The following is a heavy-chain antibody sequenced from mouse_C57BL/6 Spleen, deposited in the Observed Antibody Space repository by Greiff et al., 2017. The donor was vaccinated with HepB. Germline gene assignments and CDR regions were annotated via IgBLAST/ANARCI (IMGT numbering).Heavy chain of an antibody. CDR1: GFSLTSYG. D-gene: IGHD1-1*01. J-gene: IGHJ4*01. CDR2: IWSGGST. V-gene: IGHV2-2*01. Sequence: QVQLQQSGPGLVQPSQSLSITCTVSGFSLTSYGVHWVRQSPGKGLEWLGVIWSGGSTDYNAAFISRLSISKDNSKSQVFFKMNSLQADDTAIYYCARKNYGSSPPYAMDYWGQGTSVTVSS. CDR3: ARKNYGSSPPYAMDY.